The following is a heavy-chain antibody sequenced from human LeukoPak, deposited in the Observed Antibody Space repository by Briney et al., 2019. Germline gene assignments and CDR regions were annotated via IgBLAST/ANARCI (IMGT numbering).Heavy chain of an antibody. CDR3: ARSSAYYDEADI. CDR2: INPSGGST. CDR1: GYSFTSYY. Sequence: ASVKVSCKTSGYSFTSYYMHWVRQAPGQGLEWMGIINPSGGSTTYGQNFQGRLTMTSYTSTSTVYMELSSLRSEDTAVYYCARSSAYYDEADIWGQGTMVTVSS. V-gene: IGHV1-46*01. D-gene: IGHD3-22*01. J-gene: IGHJ3*02.